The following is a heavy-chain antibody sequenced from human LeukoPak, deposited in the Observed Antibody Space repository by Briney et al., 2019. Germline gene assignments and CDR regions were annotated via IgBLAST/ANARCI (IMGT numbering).Heavy chain of an antibody. D-gene: IGHD6-19*01. CDR3: ARDHWSAVAVDGSSFDY. V-gene: IGHV1-18*01. Sequence: ASVKVSCKASGYTFSIYGISWGRQAPGQGPGWMGWISAHNGNTNYAQKFQGRVTLTTDPPTSTAYMELRSLRSDDTAVYYCARDHWSAVAVDGSSFDYWGQGALVTVSP. CDR2: ISAHNGNT. CDR1: GYTFSIYG. J-gene: IGHJ4*02.